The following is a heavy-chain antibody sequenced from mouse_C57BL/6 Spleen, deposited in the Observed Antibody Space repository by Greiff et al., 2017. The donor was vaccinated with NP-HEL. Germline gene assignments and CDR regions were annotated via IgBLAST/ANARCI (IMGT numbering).Heavy chain of an antibody. CDR1: GYTFTSYW. D-gene: IGHD2-2*01. J-gene: IGHJ3*01. Sequence: QVQLQQPGAELVKPGASVKLSCKASGYTFTSYWMHWVKQRPGQGLEWIGMIHPNSGSTNYNEKFKSKATLTVDKSSSTAYMQLSSLTSEDSAVYYCARPSTMVTTGFAYWGQGTLVTVSA. CDR2: IHPNSGST. CDR3: ARPSTMVTTGFAY. V-gene: IGHV1-64*01.